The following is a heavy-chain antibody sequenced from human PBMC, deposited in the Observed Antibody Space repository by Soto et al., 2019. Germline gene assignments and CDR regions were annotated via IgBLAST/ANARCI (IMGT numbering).Heavy chain of an antibody. Sequence: TLSLTCTVSGGPINDFYWSWIRQPPGKGLEWIGYIYYSGSTDYNPSLKGRVTISVDTSKNQFSLKLRSVTAADTAVYYCARVGGVAARTFDYWGQGTLVTVSS. D-gene: IGHD6-6*01. CDR1: GGPINDFY. J-gene: IGHJ4*02. V-gene: IGHV4-59*01. CDR3: ARVGGVAARTFDY. CDR2: IYYSGST.